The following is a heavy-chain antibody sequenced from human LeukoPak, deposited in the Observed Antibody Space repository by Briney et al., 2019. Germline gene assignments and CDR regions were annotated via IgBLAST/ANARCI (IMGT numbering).Heavy chain of an antibody. J-gene: IGHJ4*02. CDR1: GYTFTGFY. D-gene: IGHD3-22*01. V-gene: IGHV1-2*02. CDR3: ARFYDSTGYFLDY. Sequence: ASVKVSCKASGYTFTGFYIHWVRQAPGQGLEWMGWINTNSGGTNYAEKFQGRVTMTRDTSITTAYTELSGLTSDDTAVYYCARFYDSTGYFLDYWGQGTLVTVSS. CDR2: INTNSGGT.